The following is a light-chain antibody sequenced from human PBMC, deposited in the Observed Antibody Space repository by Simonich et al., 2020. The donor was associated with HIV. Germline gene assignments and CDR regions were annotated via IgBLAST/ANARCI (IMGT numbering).Light chain of an antibody. CDR2: WAS. Sequence: DIVMTQSPESLTVSLGERATINCKSGQSVLYRSNNQNYLAWYQQKPGQPPNLLIYWASTRESGVPDRFSGSGSGTDFNLTISSLQAEDVAVYYCQQYYSTPLTFGGWTKVEIK. V-gene: IGKV4-1*01. CDR3: QQYYSTPLT. CDR1: QSVLYRSNNQNY. J-gene: IGKJ4*01.